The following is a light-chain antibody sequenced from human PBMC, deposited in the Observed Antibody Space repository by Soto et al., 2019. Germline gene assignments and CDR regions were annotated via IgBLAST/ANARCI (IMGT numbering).Light chain of an antibody. J-gene: IGKJ4*01. V-gene: IGKV1-5*01. CDR1: QSINCW. CDR2: DAS. CDR3: LQYYSFPLT. Sequence: DIQLTQSPSTLSAHIGDRVSITCRASQSINCWLAWYQQKPGKDPTLLIYDASSLESGVPSRFSGSGSGTDFTLTISSLQPEDFATYYCLQYYSFPLTFCGRAKADI.